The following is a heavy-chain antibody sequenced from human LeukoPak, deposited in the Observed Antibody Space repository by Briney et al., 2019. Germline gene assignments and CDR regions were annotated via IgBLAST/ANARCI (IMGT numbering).Heavy chain of an antibody. Sequence: ASVKVSCKASGYTFTSFGLGGVRQAPGHGLEYMGWIRPYNGDTNYPQNFQGRVTMTTDTSTSTAYMELRSLRSDDTAVYYCARLNEGTMTNAFDIWGEGTMVTVSS. CDR1: GYTFTSFG. D-gene: IGHD3-3*01. CDR2: IRPYNGDT. J-gene: IGHJ3*02. V-gene: IGHV1-18*01. CDR3: ARLNEGTMTNAFDI.